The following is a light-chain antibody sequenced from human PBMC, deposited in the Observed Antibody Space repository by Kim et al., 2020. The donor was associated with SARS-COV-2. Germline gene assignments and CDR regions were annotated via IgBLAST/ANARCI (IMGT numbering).Light chain of an antibody. Sequence: ASGGDRVTITCQASQDISIYLNWYQQKPGRAPDLLIYDASSLETGVPPRFSGSGSGTDFTFTITSLQPEDIATYYCQQSHNLPLTFGGGTKVDIK. V-gene: IGKV1-33*01. J-gene: IGKJ4*01. CDR3: QQSHNLPLT. CDR1: QDISIY. CDR2: DAS.